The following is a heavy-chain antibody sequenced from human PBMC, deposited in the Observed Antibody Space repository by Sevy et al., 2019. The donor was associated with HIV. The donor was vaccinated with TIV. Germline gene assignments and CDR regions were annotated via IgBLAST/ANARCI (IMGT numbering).Heavy chain of an antibody. Sequence: ASVKVSCKASGYTFTSYGISWVRQAPGQGLEWMGWISAYNGNTNYAQKLQGTVTMTTDTSTSTAYMELRSLRSDDTAVYYCARYYCSSTSCYVNWFDPWGQGTLVTVSS. J-gene: IGHJ5*02. CDR3: ARYYCSSTSCYVNWFDP. CDR1: GYTFTSYG. D-gene: IGHD2-2*01. V-gene: IGHV1-18*01. CDR2: ISAYNGNT.